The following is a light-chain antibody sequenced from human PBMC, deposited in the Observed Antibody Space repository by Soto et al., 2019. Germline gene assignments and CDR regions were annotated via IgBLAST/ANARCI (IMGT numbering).Light chain of an antibody. CDR1: SSDVGGYNS. J-gene: IGLJ2*01. CDR3: SSYTSTSTV. CDR2: EVS. Sequence: QSVLTQPASVSGSPGQSITISCTGTSSDVGGYNSVSWYQQHPGKAPKLMIYEVSNRPSGVSNRFSGSKSGNTASLTISGLQAEDEADYYCSSYTSTSTVFGGGTKLTVL. V-gene: IGLV2-14*01.